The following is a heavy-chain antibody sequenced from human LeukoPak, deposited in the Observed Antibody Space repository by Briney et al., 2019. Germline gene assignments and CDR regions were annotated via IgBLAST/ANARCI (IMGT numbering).Heavy chain of an antibody. CDR1: GSSFSSYA. D-gene: IGHD1-26*01. CDR2: ISGSGGST. CDR3: AKDSQWELREGYFDY. Sequence: PGGSLRLSCAASGSSFSSYAMSWVRQAPGKGLEWASTISGSGGSTYSADSVKGRFTISRDNSKNTLYLQMNSLRAEDTAVYYCAKDSQWELREGYFDYWGQGTLVTVSP. V-gene: IGHV3-23*01. J-gene: IGHJ4*02.